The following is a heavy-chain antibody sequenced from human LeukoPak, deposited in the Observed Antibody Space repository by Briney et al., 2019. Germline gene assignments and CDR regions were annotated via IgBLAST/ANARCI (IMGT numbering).Heavy chain of an antibody. CDR1: GGSFSGYY. Sequence: SETLSLTCAVYGGSFSGYYWGWIRQPPGKGLEWIGSIYHSGSTNYNPSLKSRVTISVDKSKNQFSLKLSSVTAADTAVYYCARRQWLVPFDYWGQGTLVTVSS. CDR3: ARRQWLVPFDY. D-gene: IGHD6-19*01. J-gene: IGHJ4*02. CDR2: IYHSGST. V-gene: IGHV4-34*01.